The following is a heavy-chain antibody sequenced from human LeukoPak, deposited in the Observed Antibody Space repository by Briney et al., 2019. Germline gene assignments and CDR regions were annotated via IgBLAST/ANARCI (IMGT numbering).Heavy chain of an antibody. CDR2: ISAYNVNT. CDR3: ARDRPSYYYDSSGPFDP. CDR1: GYTFTSYG. Sequence: ASVKVSCKASGYTFTSYGISWVRQAPGQGLEWMGWISAYNVNTNYAQKLQGRVTMTTDTSTSTAYMELRSLRSDDTAVYYCARDRPSYYYDSSGPFDPWAQGPLVTVSS. J-gene: IGHJ5*02. V-gene: IGHV1-18*01. D-gene: IGHD3-22*01.